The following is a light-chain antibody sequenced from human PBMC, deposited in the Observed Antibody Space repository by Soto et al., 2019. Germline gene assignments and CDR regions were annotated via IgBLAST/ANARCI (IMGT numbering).Light chain of an antibody. CDR3: GTWDTSLSAGV. CDR2: DNN. J-gene: IGLJ2*01. V-gene: IGLV1-51*01. CDR1: SSNLGDNY. Sequence: QSVLTQPPSVSAAPGQTVSISCSGSSSNLGDNYVSWYQQFPGTAPKLLIYDNNKRPSGIPDRFSGSASGTSATLGITGLQTGDEADYYCGTWDTSLSAGVFGGGTQLTVL.